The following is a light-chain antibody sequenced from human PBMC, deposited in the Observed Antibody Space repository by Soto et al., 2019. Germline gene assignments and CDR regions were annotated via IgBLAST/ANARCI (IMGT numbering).Light chain of an antibody. CDR3: QQYGTSPQT. CDR2: GAS. J-gene: IGKJ1*01. Sequence: EIVLTQSPGTLSLSPGERATLSCRASQRVSSTCLAWYRQKPGQAPRLLIYGASSRATGIPDRISGSGSGTDFTLTIDRLEPEYFEVYYCQQYGTSPQTFGQGTKVEIK. CDR1: QRVSSTC. V-gene: IGKV3-20*01.